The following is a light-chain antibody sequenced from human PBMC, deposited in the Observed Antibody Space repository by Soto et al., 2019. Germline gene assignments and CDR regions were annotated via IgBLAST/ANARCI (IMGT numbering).Light chain of an antibody. CDR2: DAS. CDR3: QQYNSYSWT. V-gene: IGKV1-5*01. J-gene: IGKJ1*01. Sequence: IHMTQSPSTLSGSVGDRVTITCRASQTISSWLAWYQQKPGKAPKLLIYDASSLESGVPSRFSGSGSGTEFTLTISSLQPDDFATYYCQQYNSYSWTFGQGTKVDIK. CDR1: QTISSW.